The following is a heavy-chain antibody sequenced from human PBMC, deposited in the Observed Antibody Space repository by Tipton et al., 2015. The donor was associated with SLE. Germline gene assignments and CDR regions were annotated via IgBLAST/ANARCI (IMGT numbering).Heavy chain of an antibody. CDR1: GYTFTSYV. D-gene: IGHD3/OR15-3a*01. Sequence: QLVQSGAEVKKPGASVKVSCTTSGYTFTSYVISWVRQAPGQGLEWMGWISAYNGNTNYAQKLQGRVTMTTDTSTSTAYMELRSLRSDDTAVYYCARDPREDWGYWYFDLWGRGTLVTVSS. J-gene: IGHJ2*01. CDR3: ARDPREDWGYWYFDL. CDR2: ISAYNGNT. V-gene: IGHV1-18*04.